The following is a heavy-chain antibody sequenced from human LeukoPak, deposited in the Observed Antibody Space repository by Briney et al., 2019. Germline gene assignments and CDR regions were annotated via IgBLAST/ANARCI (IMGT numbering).Heavy chain of an antibody. D-gene: IGHD6-6*01. CDR1: GGSISSYY. CDR2: IYYSGST. Sequence: PSETLSLTCTVSGGSISSYYWSWIRQPPGKGLEWIGYIYYSGSTNYNPSLKSRVTISVDTSKNQFSLKLSSATAADTAVCYCARESIAGFDPWGQGTLVTVSS. V-gene: IGHV4-59*01. CDR3: ARESIAGFDP. J-gene: IGHJ5*02.